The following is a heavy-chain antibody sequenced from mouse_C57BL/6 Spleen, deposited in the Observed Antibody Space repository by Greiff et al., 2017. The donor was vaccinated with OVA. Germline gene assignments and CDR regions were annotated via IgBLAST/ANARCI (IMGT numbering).Heavy chain of an antibody. CDR3: ARPGDYDGYAMDY. CDR1: GFTFSDYY. V-gene: IGHV5-12*01. Sequence: EVMLVESGGGLVQPGGSLKLSCAASGFTFSDYYMYWVRQTPEKRLEWVAYISNGGGSTYYPDTVKGRFTISTDNAKNTLYLQMSRLMSEDTAVYYCARPGDYDGYAMDYWGQGTSVTVSS. CDR2: ISNGGGST. D-gene: IGHD2-4*01. J-gene: IGHJ4*01.